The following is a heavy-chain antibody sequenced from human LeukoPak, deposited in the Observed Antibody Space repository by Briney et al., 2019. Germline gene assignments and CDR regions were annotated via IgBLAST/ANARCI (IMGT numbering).Heavy chain of an antibody. CDR3: ARGPYVPFPNWYFDL. J-gene: IGHJ2*01. Sequence: VASVKVSCKASEYTFTGYYMHWVRQAPGQGLEWMGWINPNSGGTHYAPKFQGRVTRTRDTSISTAYMELSRLRSDDTAVYYCARGPYVPFPNWYFDLWGRGTLVTVSA. D-gene: IGHD3-10*02. V-gene: IGHV1-2*02. CDR1: EYTFTGYY. CDR2: INPNSGGT.